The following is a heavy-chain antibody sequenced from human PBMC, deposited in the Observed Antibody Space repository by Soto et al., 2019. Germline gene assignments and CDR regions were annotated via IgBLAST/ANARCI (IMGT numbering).Heavy chain of an antibody. CDR3: ARRWGRTFDY. D-gene: IGHD7-27*01. J-gene: IGHJ4*02. Sequence: LSLTCTVSGGSISSYYWSWIRQPPGKGLEWIGYIYYSGSTNYNPSLKSRVTISVDTSKNQFSLKLSSVTAADAAVYYCARRWGRTFDYWGQGTLVTVSA. V-gene: IGHV4-59*08. CDR1: GGSISSYY. CDR2: IYYSGST.